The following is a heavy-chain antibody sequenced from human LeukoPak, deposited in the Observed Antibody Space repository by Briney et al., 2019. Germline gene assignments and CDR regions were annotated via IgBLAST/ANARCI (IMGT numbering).Heavy chain of an antibody. J-gene: IGHJ6*02. CDR3: AGPFVSGSYYHYYYYGMDV. Sequence: ASVKVSCKASGYTFTSYYMHWVRQAPGQGLERMGIINPSGGSTSYAQKFQGRVTMTRDTSTSTVYMELSSLRSEDTAVYYCAGPFVSGSYYHYYYYGMDVWGQGTTVTVSS. CDR1: GYTFTSYY. D-gene: IGHD3-10*01. V-gene: IGHV1-46*01. CDR2: INPSGGST.